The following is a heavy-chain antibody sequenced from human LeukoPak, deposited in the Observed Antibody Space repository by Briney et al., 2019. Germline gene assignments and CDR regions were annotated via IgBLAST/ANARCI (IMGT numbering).Heavy chain of an antibody. Sequence: PGGSLRLSCAPSGFTFWTHAMSCVRPAPGRGVEWVSGLCDSGDGTHYAPSVKGRFTISSDNSTKTVFLQLSSRRGDGTAKYYFAKELARGRWLAPSDFWGEGTLVAVPS. V-gene: IGHV3-23*01. D-gene: IGHD3-3*02. J-gene: IGHJ4*02. CDR1: GFTFWTHA. CDR2: LCDSGDGT. CDR3: AKELARGRWLAPSDF.